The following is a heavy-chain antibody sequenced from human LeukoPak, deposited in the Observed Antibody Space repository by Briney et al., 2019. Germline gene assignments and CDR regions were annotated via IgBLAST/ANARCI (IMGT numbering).Heavy chain of an antibody. J-gene: IGHJ4*02. D-gene: IGHD3-22*01. CDR1: AYTFTGYY. Sequence: ASVKVSCKASAYTFTGYYMHLVRQAPGQGLEWMGWINPNSGGTNYAQKFQGRVTMTRDTSISTAYMELSRLRSDDTAVYYCARDLAPYGRTYYYDSSGYYRSVDYWGQGTLVTVSS. V-gene: IGHV1-2*02. CDR2: INPNSGGT. CDR3: ARDLAPYGRTYYYDSSGYYRSVDY.